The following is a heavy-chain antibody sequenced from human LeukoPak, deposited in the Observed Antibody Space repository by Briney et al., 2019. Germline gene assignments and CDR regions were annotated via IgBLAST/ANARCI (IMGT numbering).Heavy chain of an antibody. CDR2: FSGNDGYT. J-gene: IGHJ4*02. V-gene: IGHV3-23*01. D-gene: IGHD2-2*01. Sequence: GGSLRLSCAASGFTFSSTSMSGVRQAPGKGLEWLSTFSGNDGYTYYAGSVRGRFTISRDNSKNTVYLQMNSLRAEDTADYYCAKRSTGYYFDSWGQGTLVTVSS. CDR1: GFTFSSTS. CDR3: AKRSTGYYFDS.